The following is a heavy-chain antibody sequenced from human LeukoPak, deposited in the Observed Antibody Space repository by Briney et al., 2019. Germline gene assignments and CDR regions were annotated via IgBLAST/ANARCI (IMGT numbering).Heavy chain of an antibody. Sequence: ASVKVSCKVSGYTLTELSMHWVRQAPGKGLEWMGGFDPEDGETIYAQKFQGRATMTEDTSTDTAYMELSSLRSDDTAVYYCATESPRRQYYYDPNWFDPWGQGTLVTVSS. CDR1: GYTLTELS. V-gene: IGHV1-24*01. CDR2: FDPEDGET. D-gene: IGHD3-22*01. J-gene: IGHJ5*02. CDR3: ATESPRRQYYYDPNWFDP.